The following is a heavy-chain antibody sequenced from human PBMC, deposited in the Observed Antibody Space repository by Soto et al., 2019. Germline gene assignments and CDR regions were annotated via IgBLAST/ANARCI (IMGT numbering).Heavy chain of an antibody. D-gene: IGHD3-10*01. CDR3: AREGVYYGSGTSYGMDV. CDR2: ISSSSSTI. V-gene: IGHV3-48*02. CDR1: GFTFSSYS. Sequence: EVQLVESGGGLVQPGGSLRLSCAASGFTFSSYSMNWVRQAPGKGLEWVSYISSSSSTIYYADSVKGRFTISRDNAKNSLYLKMNSLSDEDTAVYYCAREGVYYGSGTSYGMDVWGQGTTVTVSS. J-gene: IGHJ6*02.